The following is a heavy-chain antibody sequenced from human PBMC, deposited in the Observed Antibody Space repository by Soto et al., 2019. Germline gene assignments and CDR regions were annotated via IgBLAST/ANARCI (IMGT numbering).Heavy chain of an antibody. Sequence: PSETLSLTCTVSGGSISSSSYYWGWIRQPPGKGLEWNGSIYYSGSTYYNPSLKSRVTISVDTSKNQFSLKLSSVTAADTAVYYCARHRGYYDYYYYYGMDVWGQGTTVTVSS. CDR1: GGSISSSSYY. D-gene: IGHD3-3*01. CDR3: ARHRGYYDYYYYYGMDV. CDR2: IYYSGST. J-gene: IGHJ6*02. V-gene: IGHV4-39*01.